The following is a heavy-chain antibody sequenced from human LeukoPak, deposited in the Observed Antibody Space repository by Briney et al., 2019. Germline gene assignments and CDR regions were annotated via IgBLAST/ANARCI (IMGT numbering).Heavy chain of an antibody. CDR3: ARRDSGFEFFDS. CDR1: GYSFTSYW. D-gene: IGHD5-12*01. CDR2: IDPSDSYT. Sequence: GESLKIPCKGSGYSFTSYWISWVRQMPGKGLEWMGRIDPSDSYTNYSPSFQGHVTISADKSITTAYLQWSSLKASDTAMYFCARRDSGFEFFDSWGQGTLVTVSS. J-gene: IGHJ4*02. V-gene: IGHV5-10-1*01.